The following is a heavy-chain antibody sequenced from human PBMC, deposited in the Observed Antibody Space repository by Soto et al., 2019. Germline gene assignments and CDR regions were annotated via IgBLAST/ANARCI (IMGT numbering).Heavy chain of an antibody. Sequence: SETLSLTCTVSGGSISSGGYYWSSIRQHPGKGLEWIGYIYYSGSTYYNPSLKSRVTISVDTSKNQFSLKLSSVTAADTAVYYCARESAGVVVTAISAFDIWGQGTMVTVSS. D-gene: IGHD2-21*02. CDR1: GGSISSGGYY. CDR2: IYYSGST. J-gene: IGHJ3*02. CDR3: ARESAGVVVTAISAFDI. V-gene: IGHV4-31*03.